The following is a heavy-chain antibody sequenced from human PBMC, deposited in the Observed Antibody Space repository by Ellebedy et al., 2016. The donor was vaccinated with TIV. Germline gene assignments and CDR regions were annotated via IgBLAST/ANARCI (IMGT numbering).Heavy chain of an antibody. V-gene: IGHV2-5*02. CDR1: GFSLSTSGVG. J-gene: IGHJ6*02. CDR2: IYWDDNK. CDR3: AQARGLLSHSV. D-gene: IGHD1-26*01. Sequence: SGPTLVKPTQTLTLTCTFSGFSLSTSGVGVDWIGQPPGKALEWLAAIYWDDNKRYSPSLKSRLTITKDTSKNQVVLTMTNMDPVDTATYYCAQARGLLSHSVWGQGTTVTVSS.